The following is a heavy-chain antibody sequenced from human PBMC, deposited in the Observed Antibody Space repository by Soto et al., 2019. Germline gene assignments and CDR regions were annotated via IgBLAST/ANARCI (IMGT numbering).Heavy chain of an antibody. CDR1: GYTFTSYG. CDR3: ARARPGYDAFDI. V-gene: IGHV1-18*01. Sequence: ASVKVSCKASGYTFTSYGICWVRQAPGQGLEWMGWISAYNGNTNYAQRLQGRVTMTTDTSTSTAYMELRSLRSDDTAVYYCARARPGYDAFDIWGQGTMVTVSS. J-gene: IGHJ3*02. CDR2: ISAYNGNT. D-gene: IGHD6-13*01.